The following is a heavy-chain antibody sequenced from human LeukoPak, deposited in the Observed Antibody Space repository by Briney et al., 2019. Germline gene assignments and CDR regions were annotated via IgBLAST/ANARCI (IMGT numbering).Heavy chain of an antibody. D-gene: IGHD2-21*01. CDR1: GFTFNTYW. Sequence: PGGSLRLSCAASGFTFNTYWMSWVRQAPGKGLEWVASIRSYSSYIHYADSVKGRFTISRDDAKKSLYLQMDSLRAEDTAVYFCARFAEVYYYVDVWGTGTTVIVSS. J-gene: IGHJ6*03. CDR3: ARFAEVYYYVDV. V-gene: IGHV3-21*01. CDR2: IRSYSSYI.